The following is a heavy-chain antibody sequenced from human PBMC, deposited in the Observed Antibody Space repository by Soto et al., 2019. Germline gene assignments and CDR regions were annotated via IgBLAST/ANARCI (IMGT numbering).Heavy chain of an antibody. J-gene: IGHJ4*02. V-gene: IGHV4-59*01. D-gene: IGHD2-15*01. Sequence: SETLYLTCTVSGGSISSYYWSWLRQHPGKGLEWIGYIYYSGSTNYNPSIKSRVTISVDTSKNQFSLKLSSVTAADTAVYYCARAALLRDYYFDDWGQGTLVTASS. CDR2: IYYSGST. CDR1: GGSISSYY. CDR3: ARAALLRDYYFDD.